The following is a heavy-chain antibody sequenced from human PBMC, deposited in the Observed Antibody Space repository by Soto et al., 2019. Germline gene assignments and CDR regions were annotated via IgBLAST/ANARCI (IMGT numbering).Heavy chain of an antibody. CDR2: IYYSGST. Sequence: SETLSLTCTVSGGSISSYYWSRIRQPPGKGLEWIGYIYYSGSTNYNPSLKSRVTILVDTSKNQFSLKLSSVTAADTAVYYCARLIAVATFDIWGQGTMVTVSS. J-gene: IGHJ3*02. V-gene: IGHV4-59*01. CDR1: GGSISSYY. D-gene: IGHD6-19*01. CDR3: ARLIAVATFDI.